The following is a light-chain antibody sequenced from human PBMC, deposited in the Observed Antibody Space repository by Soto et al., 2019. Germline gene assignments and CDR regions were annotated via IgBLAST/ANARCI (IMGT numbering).Light chain of an antibody. CDR1: SSNIGNNY. V-gene: IGLV1-51*01. CDR2: DNN. J-gene: IGLJ3*02. CDR3: GTWDGSLRGGV. Sequence: QSVLTQPPSVSAAPGQTVTISCSGSSSNIGNNYVSWYQQLPGTAPKLLIYDNNKRPSGIPDRFSGSKSGTSATLGITGLQTGDEADYYCGTWDGSLRGGVFGGGTKVTVL.